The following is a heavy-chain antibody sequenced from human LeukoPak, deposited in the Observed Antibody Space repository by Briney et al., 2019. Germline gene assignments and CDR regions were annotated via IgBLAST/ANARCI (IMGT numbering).Heavy chain of an antibody. V-gene: IGHV7-4-1*02. CDR1: GYTFTSYA. CDR3: ARVTGYYDSSGYYYASNPPDY. Sequence: ASVKVSCKASGYTFTSYAMNWVRQAPGQGLEWMGWINTNTGNPTYAQGFTGRFVFSLDTSVSTAYLQISSLKAEDTAVYYCARVTGYYDSSGYYYASNPPDYWGQGTLVTVSS. D-gene: IGHD3-22*01. CDR2: INTNTGNP. J-gene: IGHJ4*02.